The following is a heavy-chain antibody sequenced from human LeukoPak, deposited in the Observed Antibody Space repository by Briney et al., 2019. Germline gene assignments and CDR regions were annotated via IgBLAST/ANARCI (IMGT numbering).Heavy chain of an antibody. Sequence: SETLSLTCTVSGGSINSSSYYWGWIRQPPGKGLEWIGSIYYSGSTYYNPSLKSRVTISVDTSKNQFSLKLSSVTAADTAVYYCARDSITMVRGVTPAYWGQGTLVTVSS. CDR3: ARDSITMVRGVTPAY. D-gene: IGHD3-10*01. V-gene: IGHV4-39*07. CDR2: IYYSGST. CDR1: GGSINSSSYY. J-gene: IGHJ4*02.